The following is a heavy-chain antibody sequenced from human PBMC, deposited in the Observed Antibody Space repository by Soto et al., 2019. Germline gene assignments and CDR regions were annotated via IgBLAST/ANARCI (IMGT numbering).Heavy chain of an antibody. D-gene: IGHD3-10*01. J-gene: IGHJ4*02. CDR1: GFTFSSYA. V-gene: IGHV3-23*01. Sequence: GGSLRLSCAASGFTFSSYAMSWVRQAPGKGLEWVSGISGRDGSTYYADSVKGRFTFSRDNSKNTLYLQMNSLRAEDTAVYYCAKVYFGELSYLDYWGQGTLVTVSS. CDR3: AKVYFGELSYLDY. CDR2: ISGRDGST.